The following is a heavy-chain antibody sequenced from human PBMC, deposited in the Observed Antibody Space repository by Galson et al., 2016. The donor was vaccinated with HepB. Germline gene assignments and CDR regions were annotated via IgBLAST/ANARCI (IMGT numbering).Heavy chain of an antibody. Sequence: SLRLSCAASGFTFSSYGTHWVRQAPGKGLEWVAVISYDGSNKYSTDSVKGRFPIPRDNSKNTLCLQMNSLRDEDTAVYYCAREYLYDYVWGGYPSYYYYIDVWGKGTTVTVSS. CDR3: AREYLYDYVWGGYPSYYYYIDV. CDR1: GFTFSSYG. CDR2: ISYDGSNK. J-gene: IGHJ6*03. V-gene: IGHV3-30*03. D-gene: IGHD3-16*01.